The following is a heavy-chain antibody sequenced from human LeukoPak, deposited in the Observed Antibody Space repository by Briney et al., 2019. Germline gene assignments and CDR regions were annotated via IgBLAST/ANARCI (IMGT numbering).Heavy chain of an antibody. CDR1: GFTFSSYW. CDR3: AKVQGGYYDSSGYQYQGY. J-gene: IGHJ4*02. D-gene: IGHD3-22*01. CDR2: IKQDGSER. Sequence: PGGSLRLSCGASGFTFSSYWMTWVRQAPGKGLEWVANIKQDGSERYYVDSVKGRFTISRDNAKNSLYLQMNSLRAEDTAVYYCAKVQGGYYDSSGYQYQGYWGQGTLVTVSS. V-gene: IGHV3-7*03.